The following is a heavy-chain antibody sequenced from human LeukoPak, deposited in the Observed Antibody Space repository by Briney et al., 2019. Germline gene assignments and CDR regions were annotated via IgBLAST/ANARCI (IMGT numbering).Heavy chain of an antibody. V-gene: IGHV3-30*01. CDR3: ARDYGSGSQRSYYYYYMDV. Sequence: GRSLRLSCAASGFTFSSYAMHWVRKAPGKGLEWVAVISYDGSNKYYADSVKGRFTISRDNGKNTLYLQMNSLRAEDTAVYYCARDYGSGSQRSYYYYYMDVWGKGTTVTVSS. CDR2: ISYDGSNK. J-gene: IGHJ6*03. D-gene: IGHD3-10*01. CDR1: GFTFSSYA.